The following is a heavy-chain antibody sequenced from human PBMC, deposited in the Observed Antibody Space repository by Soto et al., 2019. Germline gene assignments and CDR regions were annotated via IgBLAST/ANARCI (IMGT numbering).Heavy chain of an antibody. D-gene: IGHD6-13*01. CDR3: AKDSSVTAAGSGGWFDP. Sequence: QVQLVQSGGGVVQPGRSLRLSCAASGFDFNTYGLHWVRQAPGKGLEWVAGISLDGGNQYYADSVKGRFTISRDKSINTLYLQMNSLGAEDTATYYCAKDSSVTAAGSGGWFDPWGQGTLVIVSS. J-gene: IGHJ5*02. V-gene: IGHV3-30*18. CDR1: GFDFNTYG. CDR2: ISLDGGNQ.